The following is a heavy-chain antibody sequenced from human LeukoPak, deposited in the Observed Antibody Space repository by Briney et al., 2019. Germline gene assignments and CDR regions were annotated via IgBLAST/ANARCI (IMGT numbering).Heavy chain of an antibody. D-gene: IGHD3-22*01. CDR3: ARVLKPYYYDSSGYYYFDY. CDR2: IYYSGST. Sequence: SETLSLTCTVSGGSISSYYWSWIRQPPGKGLEWIGYIYYSGSTNYDPSLKSRVTISVDTPKNQFSLKLSSVTAADTAVYYCARVLKPYYYDSSGYYYFDYWGQGTLVTVSS. CDR1: GGSISSYY. V-gene: IGHV4-59*12. J-gene: IGHJ4*02.